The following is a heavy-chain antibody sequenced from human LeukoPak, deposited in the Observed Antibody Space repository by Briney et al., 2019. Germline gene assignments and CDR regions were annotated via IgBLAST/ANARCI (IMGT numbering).Heavy chain of an antibody. D-gene: IGHD3-9*01. CDR2: ISSNGGST. Sequence: PGGSLRLSCAASGFTFSSYAMHWVRQAPGKGLEYVSAISSNGGSTYYANSVKGRFTISRDNSKNTLYLQMNSLRAEDTAVYYCASGYYDIAFDYWGQGTLVTVSS. CDR3: ASGYYDIAFDY. V-gene: IGHV3-64*01. J-gene: IGHJ4*02. CDR1: GFTFSSYA.